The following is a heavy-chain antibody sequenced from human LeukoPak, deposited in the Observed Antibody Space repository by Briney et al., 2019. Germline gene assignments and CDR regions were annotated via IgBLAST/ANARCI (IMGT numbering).Heavy chain of an antibody. Sequence: SETLSLTCTVSGGSISSYYWSWIRQSPGEGLEWIGYIYYSGSTNYNPSLKSRVTISVDTSKNQFSLKLSSVTAADTAVYYCARGGYGSGSFDYWGQGTLVTVSS. CDR2: IYYSGST. J-gene: IGHJ4*02. CDR1: GGSISSYY. V-gene: IGHV4-59*01. CDR3: ARGGYGSGSFDY. D-gene: IGHD3-10*01.